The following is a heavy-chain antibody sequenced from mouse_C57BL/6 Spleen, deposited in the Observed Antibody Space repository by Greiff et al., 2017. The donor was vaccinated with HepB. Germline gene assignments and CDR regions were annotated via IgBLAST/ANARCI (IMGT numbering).Heavy chain of an antibody. Sequence: VQLQQSGAELVKPGASVKLSCKASGYTFTEYTIHWVKQRSGQGLEWIGWFYPGSGSIKYNEKFKDKATLTADKSSSTVYMELSRLTSEDSAVYFCARHEDRSPYYYGSSYPLCDYWGQGTTLTVSS. CDR1: GYTFTEYT. CDR3: ARHEDRSPYYYGSSYPLCDY. D-gene: IGHD1-1*01. V-gene: IGHV1-62-2*01. CDR2: FYPGSGSI. J-gene: IGHJ2*01.